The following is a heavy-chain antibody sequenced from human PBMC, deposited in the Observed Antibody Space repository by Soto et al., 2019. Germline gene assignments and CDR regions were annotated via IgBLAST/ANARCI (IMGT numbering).Heavy chain of an antibody. Sequence: QVQLVQSGAEVKKPGASVRVSCKASGYTLTSYSMHWVRQAPGQGLEWMGIINPSGDNIRYAQNFQGRGTMTRDTSTSTVYLELSSLRSEDTAIYYCARDPQGYCSGGRCYHFDYWGQGTLVTVSS. CDR1: GYTLTSYS. V-gene: IGHV1-46*01. J-gene: IGHJ4*02. CDR2: INPSGDNI. CDR3: ARDPQGYCSGGRCYHFDY. D-gene: IGHD2-15*01.